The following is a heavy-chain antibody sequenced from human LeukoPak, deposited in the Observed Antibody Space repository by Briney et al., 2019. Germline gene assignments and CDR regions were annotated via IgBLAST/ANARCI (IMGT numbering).Heavy chain of an antibody. CDR1: GFTFSSYG. CDR3: AKPGGRDGYNFDFDY. D-gene: IGHD5-24*01. CDR2: IWYDGSNK. Sequence: GGSLRLSCAASGFTFSSYGMHWVRQAPGKGLEWVAVIWYDGSNKYYADSVKGRFTISRDNSKNKLYLQMNSLRAEDTAVYYCAKPGGRDGYNFDFDYWGQGTLVTVSS. V-gene: IGHV3-33*06. J-gene: IGHJ4*02.